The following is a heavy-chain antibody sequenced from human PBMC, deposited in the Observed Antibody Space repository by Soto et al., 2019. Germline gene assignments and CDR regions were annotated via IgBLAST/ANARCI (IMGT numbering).Heavy chain of an antibody. CDR2: IIPILGIA. J-gene: IGHJ5*02. D-gene: IGHD6-13*01. CDR3: ARTKVGYSSSWYDH. V-gene: IGHV1-69*02. Sequence: ASVKVSCKASGGTFSSYSISWVQQAPGQGLEWMGRIIPILGIANYAQKFQGRVTITADKSTSTAYMELSSLRSEDTAVYYCARTKVGYSSSWYDHWGQGTLVTVSS. CDR1: GGTFSSYS.